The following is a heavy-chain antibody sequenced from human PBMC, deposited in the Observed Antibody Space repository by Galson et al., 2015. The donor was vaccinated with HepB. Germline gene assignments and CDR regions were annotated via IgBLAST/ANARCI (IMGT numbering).Heavy chain of an antibody. V-gene: IGHV3-48*03. CDR1: GFTFSSYE. Sequence: SLRLSCAASGFTFSSYEMNWVRQAPGKGLEWASYISSSGSTIYYADSVKGRFTISRDNAKNSLYLQMNSLRAEDTAVYYCARASPPMTTVTTGYFDYWGQGTLVTVSS. D-gene: IGHD4-11*01. CDR2: ISSSGSTI. J-gene: IGHJ4*02. CDR3: ARASPPMTTVTTGYFDY.